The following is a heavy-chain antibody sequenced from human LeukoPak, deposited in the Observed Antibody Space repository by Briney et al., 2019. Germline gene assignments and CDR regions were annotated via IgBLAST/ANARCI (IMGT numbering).Heavy chain of an antibody. V-gene: IGHV3-53*01. CDR1: GFTVSSNY. CDR2: IYSGGDT. Sequence: GGSLRLSCAASGFTVSSNYMSWVSQAPGKGLEWVSVIYSGGDTDYADSVKGRFTISRDNSRNTLYLQMNSLRVEDTAIYYCARGRLGSYGDFDYWGQGTLVTVSS. D-gene: IGHD3-10*01. J-gene: IGHJ4*02. CDR3: ARGRLGSYGDFDY.